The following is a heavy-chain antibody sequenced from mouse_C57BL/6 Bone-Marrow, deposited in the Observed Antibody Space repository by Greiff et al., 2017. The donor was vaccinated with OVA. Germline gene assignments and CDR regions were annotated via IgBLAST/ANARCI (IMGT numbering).Heavy chain of an antibody. CDR2: IDPENGDT. Sequence: EVQLQQSGAELVRPGASVKLSCTASGFNIKDDYMHWVKQRPEQGLEWIGWIDPENGDTEYASKFQGKATITADTSSNTAYLQLSSLTSEDTAVYYCANWDYYFDYWGQGTTLTVSS. D-gene: IGHD4-1*01. V-gene: IGHV14-4*01. CDR1: GFNIKDDY. CDR3: ANWDYYFDY. J-gene: IGHJ2*01.